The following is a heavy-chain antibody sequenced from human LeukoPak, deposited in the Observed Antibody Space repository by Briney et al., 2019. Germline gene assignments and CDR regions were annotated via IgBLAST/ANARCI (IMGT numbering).Heavy chain of an antibody. CDR1: GLTFSNYW. CDR2: IKQDGSEK. V-gene: IGHV3-7*04. D-gene: IGHD2-15*01. Sequence: GGSLRLSCATSGLTFSNYWMTWVRQAPGKGLEWVANIKQDGSEKYYVDSVKGRFTISRDNAKNSLYLQMNSLRAEDAAVYFCARAPGHCDGGSCFPCDYWGQGTLVTVSS. J-gene: IGHJ4*02. CDR3: ARAPGHCDGGSCFPCDY.